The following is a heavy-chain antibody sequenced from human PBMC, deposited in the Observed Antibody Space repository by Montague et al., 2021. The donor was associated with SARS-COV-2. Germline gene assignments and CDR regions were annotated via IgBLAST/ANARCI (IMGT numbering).Heavy chain of an antibody. V-gene: IGHV2-70*01. CDR2: IDWDDDK. Sequence: PALVKPTQTLTLTCTFSGLSLSTSGMCVSWIRQPPGKALEWLAVIDWDDDKSYSTSLKTRLTIPKDTSKNQVVLTMTNMDPVDTATYYCARMPDQVWLDYWGQGILVTVSS. CDR1: GLSLSTSGMC. D-gene: IGHD5-18*01. J-gene: IGHJ4*02. CDR3: ARMPDQVWLDY.